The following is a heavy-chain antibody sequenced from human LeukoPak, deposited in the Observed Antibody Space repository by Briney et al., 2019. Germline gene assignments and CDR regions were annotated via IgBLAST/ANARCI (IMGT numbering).Heavy chain of an antibody. D-gene: IGHD5-24*01. V-gene: IGHV3-64*01. J-gene: IGHJ4*02. Sequence: GGSLRLSCASSGFTFSSYAMHWGRQAPGKGLEYVSAISSNGGSTYYANSVKGRFTISRDNSKNTLYLQMGSLRAEDMAVYYCARDLGADGYNLRGLLDYWGQGTLVTVSS. CDR2: ISSNGGST. CDR3: ARDLGADGYNLRGLLDY. CDR1: GFTFSSYA.